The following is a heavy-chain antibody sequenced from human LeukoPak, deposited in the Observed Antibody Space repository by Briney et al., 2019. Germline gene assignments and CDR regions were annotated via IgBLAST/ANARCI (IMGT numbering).Heavy chain of an antibody. CDR3: ARVDYDSSGYYYNYYYYYMDV. V-gene: IGHV3-21*01. CDR2: ISSSSSYI. CDR1: GFTFSSYS. Sequence: GGSLRLSCAASGFTFSSYSMNWVRQAPGKGLEWVSSISSSSSYIYYADSVKGRFTISRDNAKNSLYLQMNSLRAEDTAVYYCARVDYDSSGYYYNYYYYYMDVWGKGTTVTVPS. D-gene: IGHD3-22*01. J-gene: IGHJ6*03.